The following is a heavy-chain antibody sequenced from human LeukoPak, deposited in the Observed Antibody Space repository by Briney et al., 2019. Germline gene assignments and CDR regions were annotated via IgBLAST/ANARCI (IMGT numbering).Heavy chain of an antibody. V-gene: IGHV1-24*01. J-gene: IGHJ3*02. CDR3: ATDLLGAHITMVRGVPDAFDI. CDR1: GYTLTELS. D-gene: IGHD3-10*01. CDR2: FDPEDGET. Sequence: ASVKVSCKVSGYTLTELSMHWVRQAPGKGLEWMGGFDPEDGETIYAQKFQGRVTMTEDTSTDTAYMELSSLRSEDTAVYYCATDLLGAHITMVRGVPDAFDIWGQGTMVTVSS.